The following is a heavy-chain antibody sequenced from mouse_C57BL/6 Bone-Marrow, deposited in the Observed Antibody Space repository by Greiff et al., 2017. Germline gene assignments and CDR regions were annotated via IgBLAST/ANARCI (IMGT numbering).Heavy chain of an antibody. CDR1: GYTFTDYY. V-gene: IGHV1-19*01. CDR3: ARSSWGSFDY. J-gene: IGHJ2*01. CDR2: INPYNGGT. D-gene: IGHD4-1*01. Sequence: EVQLQQSGPVLVKPGASVKMSCKASGYTFTDYYMNWVKQSHGKSLEWIGVINPYNGGTSYNQKFEGKATLTVYKSSSTAYMELNSLTSEDSAVYYCARSSWGSFDYWGQGTTLTVSS.